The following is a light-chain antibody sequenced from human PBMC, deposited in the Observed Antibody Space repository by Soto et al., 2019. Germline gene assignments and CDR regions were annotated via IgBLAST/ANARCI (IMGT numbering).Light chain of an antibody. CDR1: SIDIAPYNY. J-gene: IGLJ1*01. V-gene: IGLV2-14*01. CDR3: SSYTSIANYV. Sequence: QSVLTQPASVSGSPGQSLTISCTGTSIDIAPYNYVSWYQQHPGKAPKLIIYEVSYRPSGISKRFSGSKSGNTASLTISGLQAEDEADYYCSSYTSIANYVFGTGTKVTVL. CDR2: EVS.